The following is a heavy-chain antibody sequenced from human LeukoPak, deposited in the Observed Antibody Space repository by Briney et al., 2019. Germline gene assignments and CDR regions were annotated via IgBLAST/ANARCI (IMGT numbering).Heavy chain of an antibody. V-gene: IGHV4-4*07. CDR1: GGSISSYY. Sequence: PSETLSLTCTVSGGSISSYYWSWIRQPAGKGLEWIGRIYTSGSTNYNPSLKSRVTMSVDTPKNQFSLKLSSVTAADTAVYYCVGEPSYSSGWDGFDYWGQGSLVTVSS. CDR2: IYTSGST. CDR3: VGEPSYSSGWDGFDY. J-gene: IGHJ4*02. D-gene: IGHD6-19*01.